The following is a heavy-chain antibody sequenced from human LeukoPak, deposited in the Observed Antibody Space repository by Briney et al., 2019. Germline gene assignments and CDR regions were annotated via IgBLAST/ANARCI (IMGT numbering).Heavy chain of an antibody. Sequence: GGSLRLSCAASGFTFSLYNMHWVRQAPGKGLEWVATTWYDGSNKYYPDSVKGRFTISRDNSKDTLYLQMNSLRAEDTAVYYCAREKAGSGSHFYGMDVWGQGTTVTVS. CDR1: GFTFSLYN. V-gene: IGHV3-33*01. CDR2: TWYDGSNK. CDR3: AREKAGSGSHFYGMDV. D-gene: IGHD3-10*01. J-gene: IGHJ6*02.